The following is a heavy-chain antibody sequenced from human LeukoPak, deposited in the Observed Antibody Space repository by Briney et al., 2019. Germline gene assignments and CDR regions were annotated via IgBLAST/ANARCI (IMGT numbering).Heavy chain of an antibody. D-gene: IGHD2-21*01. CDR2: IIGSGSTT. CDR1: GFKFRGFA. CDR3: AKKEGPTYSSWYMDV. J-gene: IGHJ6*03. Sequence: GGSLRLSCAAYGFKFRGFAMSWVRQAPGKGLEGVSGIIGSGSTTFYADSVKGRFSISRDNSKNTLYLQMNSLRAEDTAIYYCAKKEGPTYSSWYMDVWGKGTTVTVSS. V-gene: IGHV3-23*01.